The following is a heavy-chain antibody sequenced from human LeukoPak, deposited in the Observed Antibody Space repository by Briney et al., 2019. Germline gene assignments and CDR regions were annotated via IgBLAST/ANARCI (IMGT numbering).Heavy chain of an antibody. Sequence: SETLSLTCAVYGGSFSGYYWSWIRQPPGKGLEWIGEINHSGSTNYNPSLKSRVTISVDTSKNQFSLKLSSVTAPDTAVYYCASKPYDILTDTYYYYGMDVGGQGTTATV. CDR1: GGSFSGYY. CDR3: ASKPYDILTDTYYYYGMDV. D-gene: IGHD3-9*01. CDR2: INHSGST. J-gene: IGHJ6*02. V-gene: IGHV4-34*01.